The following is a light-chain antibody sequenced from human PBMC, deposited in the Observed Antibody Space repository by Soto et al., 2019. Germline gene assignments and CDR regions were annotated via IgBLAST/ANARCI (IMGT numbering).Light chain of an antibody. V-gene: IGKV3-20*01. CDR1: QSIGKNY. J-gene: IGKJ4*01. CDR2: GAS. Sequence: EIVLTQSPGTLSLSPGERATLSCRASQSIGKNYLAWYQQTPGHAPRLLISGASTRATGIPDRFSGSGSGTDFTLTISRLEPEDFAVYFCQQYASSPLTFGGGTKVEI. CDR3: QQYASSPLT.